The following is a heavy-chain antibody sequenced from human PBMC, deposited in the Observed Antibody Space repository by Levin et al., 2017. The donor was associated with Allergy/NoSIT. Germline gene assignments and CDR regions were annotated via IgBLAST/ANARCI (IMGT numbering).Heavy chain of an antibody. J-gene: IGHJ4*02. CDR1: GFTFSNYA. CDR2: ISGGGGSK. D-gene: IGHD2-15*01. Sequence: GESLKISCAASGFTFSNYAMSWVRQAPGKGLEWVSAISGGGGSKFYADSVKGHFTISRDNSKNTLHLQMNYLRAEDTALYYCAKDLGVGAGTYFDYWGQGILVTVSS. V-gene: IGHV3-23*01. CDR3: AKDLGVGAGTYFDY.